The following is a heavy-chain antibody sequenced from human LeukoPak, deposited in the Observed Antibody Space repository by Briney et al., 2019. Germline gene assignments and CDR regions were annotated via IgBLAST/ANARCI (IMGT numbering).Heavy chain of an antibody. Sequence: SETLSLTCTVSGGSISSSSYYWGWIRQPPGKGLEWIGSIYYSGSTYYNPSLKSRVTISVDTSKNQFSLKLSSVTAADTAVYYCARGSYYYGSGSYDPMDYWGQGTLVTVSS. CDR3: ARGSYYYGSGSYDPMDY. CDR2: IYYSGST. D-gene: IGHD3-10*01. CDR1: GGSISSSSYY. V-gene: IGHV4-39*07. J-gene: IGHJ4*02.